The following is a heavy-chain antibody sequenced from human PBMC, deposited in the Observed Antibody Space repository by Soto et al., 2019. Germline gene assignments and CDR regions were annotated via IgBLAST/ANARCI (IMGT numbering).Heavy chain of an antibody. CDR2: IWYDGSSK. CDR1: GFTFSSYA. Sequence: QVQLVESGGGVVQPGRSLRLSCAASGFTFSSYAMHWVRQAPGKGLEWVAVIWYDGSSKYYADSVKGRFTISRDNSNNSVSLHMSSLRAEDTAVYYCTKSEAGGGGNTHLELWGQGTLVTVSP. V-gene: IGHV3-33*06. J-gene: IGHJ4*02. D-gene: IGHD2-15*01. CDR3: TKSEAGGGGNTHLEL.